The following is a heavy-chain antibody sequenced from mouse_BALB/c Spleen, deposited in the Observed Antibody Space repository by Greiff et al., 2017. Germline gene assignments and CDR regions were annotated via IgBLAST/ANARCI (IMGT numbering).Heavy chain of an antibody. Sequence: EVQLQQSGTVLARPGASVKMSCKASGYTFTSYWMHWVKQRPGQGLEWIGAIYPGNSDTSYNQKFKGKAKLTAVTSTSTAYMELSSLTNEDSAVYYCTRRIEPDYDGFDYWGQGTTLTVSS. D-gene: IGHD2-4*01. CDR2: IYPGNSDT. CDR3: TRRIEPDYDGFDY. CDR1: GYTFTSYW. J-gene: IGHJ2*01. V-gene: IGHV1-5*01.